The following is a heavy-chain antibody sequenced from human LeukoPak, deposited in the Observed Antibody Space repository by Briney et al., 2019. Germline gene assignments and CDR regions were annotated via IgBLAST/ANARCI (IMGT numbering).Heavy chain of an antibody. J-gene: IGHJ6*02. D-gene: IGHD3-22*01. CDR2: ISSSGSTI. CDR3: ATREVVGRYYYYYGMDV. V-gene: IGHV3-48*03. Sequence: PGGSLRLSCAASGFTFSSYEMNWVRQAPGKGLEWVSYISSSGSTIYYADSVKGRFTISRDNAKNSLYLQMNSLRAGDTAVYYCATREVVGRYYYYYGMDVWGQGTTVTVSS. CDR1: GFTFSSYE.